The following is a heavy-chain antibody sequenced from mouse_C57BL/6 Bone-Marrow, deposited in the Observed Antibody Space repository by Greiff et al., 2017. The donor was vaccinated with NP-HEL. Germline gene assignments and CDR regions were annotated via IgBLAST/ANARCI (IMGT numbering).Heavy chain of an antibody. CDR2: IYPRDGST. CDR1: GYTFTSYD. D-gene: IGHD2-3*01. CDR3: ARPGWLLSPWFAY. V-gene: IGHV1-85*01. Sequence: QVQLQQSGPELVKPGASVKLSCKASGYTFTSYDINWVKQRPGQGLEWIGWIYPRDGSTNYIEKFKGKATLTVDTSSSTAYMELHSLTSEDSAVYFCARPGWLLSPWFAYWGQGTLVTVSA. J-gene: IGHJ3*01.